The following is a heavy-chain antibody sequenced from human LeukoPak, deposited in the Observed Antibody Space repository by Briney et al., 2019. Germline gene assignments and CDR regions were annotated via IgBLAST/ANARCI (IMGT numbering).Heavy chain of an antibody. V-gene: IGHV3-7*03. CDR1: GFTVSSNY. Sequence: GGSLRLSCAASGFTVSSNYMSWVRQAPGKGLEWVANIKQDGSEEYYVDSVKGRFTISRDNAKNSLYLQMKSLRAEDTAVYYCARDPYYYDSSGYSPWGQGTLVTVSS. D-gene: IGHD3-22*01. CDR2: IKQDGSEE. CDR3: ARDPYYYDSSGYSP. J-gene: IGHJ4*02.